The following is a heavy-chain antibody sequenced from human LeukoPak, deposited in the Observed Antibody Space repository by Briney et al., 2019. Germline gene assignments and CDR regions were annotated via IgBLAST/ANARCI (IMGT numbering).Heavy chain of an antibody. CDR1: GGSISSYY. D-gene: IGHD6-13*01. V-gene: IGHV4-4*07. CDR2: IYTSGST. J-gene: IGHJ4*02. CDR3: ARDRAAAGNSYFDY. Sequence: SETLSLTCTVSGGSISSYYWSWIRQPAGKGLEWIGRIYTSGSTNYNPSLKSRVTMSVDTSKNQFSLKLSSVTAADTAVYYCARDRAAAGNSYFDYWGQGTLVTVSS.